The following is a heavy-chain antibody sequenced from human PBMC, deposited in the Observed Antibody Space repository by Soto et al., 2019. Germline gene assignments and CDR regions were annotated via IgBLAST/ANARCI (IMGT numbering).Heavy chain of an antibody. Sequence: ASVKVSCKASGYTFTGYYMHWVRQAPGQGLEWMGWINPNSGGTNYAQKFQGWVTMTRDTSISTAYMELSRLRSDDTAVYYCASGGIAAAGTTLGYYYGMDGWGQGTTVTVSS. CDR2: INPNSGGT. J-gene: IGHJ6*02. V-gene: IGHV1-2*04. CDR1: GYTFTGYY. CDR3: ASGGIAAAGTTLGYYYGMDG. D-gene: IGHD6-13*01.